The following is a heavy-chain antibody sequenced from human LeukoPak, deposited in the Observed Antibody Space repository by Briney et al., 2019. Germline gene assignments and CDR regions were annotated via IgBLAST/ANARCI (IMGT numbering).Heavy chain of an antibody. V-gene: IGHV4-34*01. CDR3: ARTPVTAWYYYYGMDV. D-gene: IGHD5-18*01. J-gene: IGHJ6*02. CDR2: INHSGST. CDR1: GGSFSGYY. Sequence: SETLSLTCAVYGGSFSGYYWSWIRQPPGKGLEWIGEINHSGSTNYNPSLKSRVTISVDTSKNQFSLKLSSVTAADTAVYYCARTPVTAWYYYYGMDVWGQGTTVTVSS.